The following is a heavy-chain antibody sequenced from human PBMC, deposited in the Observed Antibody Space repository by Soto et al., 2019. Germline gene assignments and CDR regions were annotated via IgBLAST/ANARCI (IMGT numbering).Heavy chain of an antibody. D-gene: IGHD2-2*01. V-gene: IGHV3-48*03. CDR2: ISSSGSTI. CDR1: GFTFSSYE. CDR3: ARGPAMGYYSDY. Sequence: EVQLVESGGGLVQPGGSLRLSCAASGFTFSSYEMNWVRQAPGKGLEWVSYISSSGSTIYYADSVKGRFTISRDNAKNSLYLQMNSLRAEDTAVYYCARGPAMGYYSDYWGQGTLVTVSS. J-gene: IGHJ4*02.